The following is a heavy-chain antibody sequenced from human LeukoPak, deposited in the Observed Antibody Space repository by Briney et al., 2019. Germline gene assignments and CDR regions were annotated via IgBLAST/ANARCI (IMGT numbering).Heavy chain of an antibody. Sequence: SETLSLTCAVFGGSFSDYCWGWTRQPPGKGLEWIGSIYYSGSTYYNPSLKSRVTISVDTSKNQFSLKLSSVTAADTAVYYCARDWAGTYYDFWSGYYKTDAFDIWGQGTMVTVSS. CDR3: ARDWAGTYYDFWSGYYKTDAFDI. CDR2: IYYSGST. CDR1: GGSFSDYC. J-gene: IGHJ3*02. V-gene: IGHV4-39*07. D-gene: IGHD3-3*01.